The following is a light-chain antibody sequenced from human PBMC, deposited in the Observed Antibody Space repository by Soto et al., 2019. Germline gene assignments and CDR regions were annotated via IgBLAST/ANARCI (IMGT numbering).Light chain of an antibody. Sequence: QSVLTQPPSASGTPGQRVTISCSGSTSNIGRSTVSWYQQFPGAAPKLLIYSNTQRPLGVPVRFSGSKSDTSASLAISGLQSEDEADYYCATWNDGVFVSGIGTKVIVL. V-gene: IGLV1-44*01. J-gene: IGLJ1*01. CDR3: ATWNDGVFV. CDR1: TSNIGRST. CDR2: SNT.